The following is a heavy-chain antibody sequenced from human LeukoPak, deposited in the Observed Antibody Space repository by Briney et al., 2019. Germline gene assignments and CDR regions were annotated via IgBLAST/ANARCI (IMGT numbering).Heavy chain of an antibody. CDR2: IYYRGNT. V-gene: IGHV4-59*08. CDR1: GGSISTYY. CDR3: ARRNGSNRWSRAFDI. D-gene: IGHD2-15*01. J-gene: IGHJ3*02. Sequence: SETLSLTCTVSGGSISTYYWSWIRQPPGKGLEWIGYIYYRGNTNYNPSLQSRVSISVDTSKNQFSLKLTSVTAADTAVYYCARRNGSNRWSRAFDIWGQGTMVTVSS.